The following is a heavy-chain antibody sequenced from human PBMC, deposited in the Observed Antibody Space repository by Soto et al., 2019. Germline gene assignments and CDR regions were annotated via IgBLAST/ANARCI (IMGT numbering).Heavy chain of an antibody. V-gene: IGHV1-69*01. CDR3: ARERLHTYGMDV. CDR2: IIPIFGTA. J-gene: IGHJ6*02. Sequence: QVQLVQSGAEMKKPGSSVKVSCKASGGTFSSYAISWVRQAPGQGLEWMGGIIPIFGTANYAQKFQGRVTITADESTSTAYMEMSSLISEDTPVYYCARERLHTYGMDVWGQETTVTVSS. CDR1: GGTFSSYA.